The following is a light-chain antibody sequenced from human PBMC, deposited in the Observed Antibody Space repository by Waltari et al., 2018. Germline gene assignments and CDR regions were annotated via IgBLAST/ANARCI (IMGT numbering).Light chain of an antibody. J-gene: IGLJ2*01. Sequence: QSVLTQPPSVSGAPGQRVTISCTGSSSNIGAGYVVHWYQQLPGTAPKLLIYGTSNPPSGVPDRFSGSKSGTSASLAITVLQAEDEADYYCQSYDISLSVLFGGGTKLTVL. V-gene: IGLV1-40*01. CDR1: SSNIGAGYV. CDR2: GTS. CDR3: QSYDISLSVL.